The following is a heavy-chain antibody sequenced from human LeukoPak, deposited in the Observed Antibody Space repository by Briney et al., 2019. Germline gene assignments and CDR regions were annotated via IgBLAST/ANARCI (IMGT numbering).Heavy chain of an antibody. CDR3: ATDFYAQDAFDI. J-gene: IGHJ3*02. CDR1: GYTLTELS. D-gene: IGHD3-16*01. CDR2: FDPEDGET. V-gene: IGHV1-24*01. Sequence: ASVKVSCKVSGYTLTELSMHWVRQAPGKGLEWMGGFDPEDGETIYAQKFQGRVTMTEDTSTDTAYMELSSLRSEDTAVYYCATDFYAQDAFDIWGQGTMVTVPS.